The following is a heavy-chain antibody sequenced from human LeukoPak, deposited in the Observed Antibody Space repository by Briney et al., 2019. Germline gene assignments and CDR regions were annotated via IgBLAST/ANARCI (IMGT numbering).Heavy chain of an antibody. CDR3: ARDNSAISDCSSASCFHFNY. CDR2: TSAYNGNT. V-gene: IGHV1-18*01. Sequence: ASVTVSCKSSAYTFTIYGITWVRQAPGQGLEWMGWTSAYNGNTNYAYKVQGRVTMTTDASTSTAYMELRSLSSDDTAVYYCARDNSAISDCSSASCFHFNYWGQGTLVTVS. J-gene: IGHJ4*02. D-gene: IGHD2-2*01. CDR1: AYTFTIYG.